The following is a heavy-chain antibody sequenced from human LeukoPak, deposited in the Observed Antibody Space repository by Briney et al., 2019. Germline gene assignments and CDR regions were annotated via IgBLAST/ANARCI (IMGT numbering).Heavy chain of an antibody. Sequence: SETLSLTCTVSGGSISSGSYYWSWIRQPAGKGLEWIGHIYTSGSTNYNPSLKSRVTISVDTSKNQFSLKLSSVTAADTAVYYCARVKGGRVRNYFDYWGQGTLVTVSS. D-gene: IGHD1-14*01. CDR2: IYTSGST. J-gene: IGHJ4*02. CDR1: GGSISSGSYY. V-gene: IGHV4-61*09. CDR3: ARVKGGRVRNYFDY.